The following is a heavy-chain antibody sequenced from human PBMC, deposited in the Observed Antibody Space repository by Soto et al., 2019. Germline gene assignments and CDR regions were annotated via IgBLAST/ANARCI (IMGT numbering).Heavy chain of an antibody. V-gene: IGHV4-31*03. CDR1: GSSVSTGAYY. CDR3: VRALRHTAMVYPWFDH. CDR2: VYESGYT. J-gene: IGHJ5*02. D-gene: IGHD5-18*01. Sequence: TLCLTCTVSGSSVSTGAYYWGWVRQRRGRGLEWIGYVYESGYTYYNMSLKSRLTISLDRSNNQFSLGLTSVTAADTAVYYCVRALRHTAMVYPWFDHWGQGNLVTVSS.